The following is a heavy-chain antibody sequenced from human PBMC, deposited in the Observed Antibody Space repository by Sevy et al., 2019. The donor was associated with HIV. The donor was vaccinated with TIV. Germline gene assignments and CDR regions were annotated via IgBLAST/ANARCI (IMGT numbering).Heavy chain of an antibody. V-gene: IGHV3-30*02. J-gene: IGHJ6*02. CDR3: AKGIYYDFWSGYYFGYYGMDV. CDR1: GFTFSSYG. D-gene: IGHD3-3*01. Sequence: GGSLRLSCAASGFTFSSYGMHWVRQAPGKGLEWVAFIRYDGSNKYYADSVKGRFTISRDNSKNTLYLQMNSLRVEDTAVYYCAKGIYYDFWSGYYFGYYGMDVWGQGTTVTVSS. CDR2: IRYDGSNK.